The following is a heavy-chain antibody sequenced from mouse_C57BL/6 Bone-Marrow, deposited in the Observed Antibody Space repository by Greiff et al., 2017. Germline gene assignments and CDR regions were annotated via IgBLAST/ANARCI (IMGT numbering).Heavy chain of an antibody. Sequence: QVQLQQPGAELVRPGTSVKLSCKASGYTFTSHWMHWVKQRPGQGLEWIGVIDPSDSGTNYNQKFKGKATLTVDKPSSTAYMQLSSLTSEDSAVYYCARRWFPLSAMDFGGRGTSVPVSA. D-gene: IGHD1-1*02. CDR1: GYTFTSHW. J-gene: IGHJ4*01. V-gene: IGHV1-59*01. CDR2: IDPSDSGT. CDR3: ARRWFPLSAMDF.